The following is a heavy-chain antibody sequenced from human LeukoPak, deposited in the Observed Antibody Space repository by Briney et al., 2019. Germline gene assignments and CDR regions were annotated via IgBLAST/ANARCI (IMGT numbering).Heavy chain of an antibody. D-gene: IGHD3-22*01. J-gene: IGHJ4*02. CDR2: ISSSSSYR. Sequence: GGSLRLSCAASGFTLSSYSMNWVRQAPGKGLEWVSSISSSSSYRYYADSVKGRFTISRDNAKNSLYLQMNSLRAEDTAVYYCARDYPYYYDGMWYCDYWGQGTLVSVSS. V-gene: IGHV3-21*01. CDR3: ARDYPYYYDGMWYCDY. CDR1: GFTLSSYS.